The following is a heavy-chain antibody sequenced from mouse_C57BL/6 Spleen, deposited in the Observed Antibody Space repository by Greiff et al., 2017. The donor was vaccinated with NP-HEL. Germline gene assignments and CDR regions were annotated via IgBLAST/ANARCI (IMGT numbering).Heavy chain of an antibody. CDR3: ARGDTAGYVDV. D-gene: IGHD1-2*01. CDR2: INPNNGGT. Sequence: EVNLVESGPELVKPGASVKISCKASGYTFTDYYMNWVKQSHGKSLEWIGDINPNNGGTSYNQKFKGKATLTVDKSSSTAYMELRSLTSEVSAGYYCARGDTAGYVDVWGKGTTVTVSS. V-gene: IGHV1-26*01. J-gene: IGHJ1*03. CDR1: GYTFTDYY.